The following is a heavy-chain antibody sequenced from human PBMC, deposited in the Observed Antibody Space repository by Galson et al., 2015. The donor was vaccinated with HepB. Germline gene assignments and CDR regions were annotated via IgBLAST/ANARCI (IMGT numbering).Heavy chain of an antibody. CDR3: ASSDQREWELLPLNDY. CDR1: GFTFSSYS. D-gene: IGHD1-26*01. Sequence: SLRLSCAASGFTFSSYSMNWVRQAPGKGLEWVSSISSSSSYIYYADSVKGRFTISRDNAKNSLYLQMNSLRAEDTAVYYCASSDQREWELLPLNDYWGQGTLVTVSS. J-gene: IGHJ4*02. CDR2: ISSSSSYI. V-gene: IGHV3-21*01.